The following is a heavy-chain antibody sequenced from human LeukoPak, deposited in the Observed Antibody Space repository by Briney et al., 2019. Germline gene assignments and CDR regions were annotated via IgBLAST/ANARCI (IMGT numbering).Heavy chain of an antibody. J-gene: IGHJ2*01. Sequence: SETLSLTCTVSGGSISSYYWSWIRQPPGKGLEWIGYIYYSGSTNYNPSLKSRVTISVDRSKNQFSLKLSSVTAADTAVYYCARAYRDGYINYWYFDLWGRGTLVTVSS. CDR2: IYYSGST. CDR1: GGSISSYY. D-gene: IGHD5-24*01. CDR3: ARAYRDGYINYWYFDL. V-gene: IGHV4-59*12.